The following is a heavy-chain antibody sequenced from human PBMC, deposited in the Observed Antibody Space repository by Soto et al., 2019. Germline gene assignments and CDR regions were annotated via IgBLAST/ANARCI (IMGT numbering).Heavy chain of an antibody. D-gene: IGHD6-13*01. V-gene: IGHV1-18*04. CDR3: ASVRRNREEQQLVGPWRY. CDR1: GYTFTSYG. J-gene: IGHJ4*02. Sequence: ASVKVSCKASGYTFTSYGISWVRQAPGQGLEWMRWISAYNGNTNYAQKLQGRVTMTTDTSTSTAYTELRSLRSDDTAVYYCASVRRNREEQQLVGPWRYWGRGPMGTVS. CDR2: ISAYNGNT.